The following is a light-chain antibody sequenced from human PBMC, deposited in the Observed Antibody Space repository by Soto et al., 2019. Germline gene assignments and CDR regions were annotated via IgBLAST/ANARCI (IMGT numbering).Light chain of an antibody. CDR1: QSVSGR. CDR3: QHHNNWPPFS. V-gene: IGKV3-15*01. Sequence: EVVMTQSPAALSVSPGERATLSCRVSQSVSGRLAWYQQKPGQAPRLLIYDASNRATGIPARFSGSGSGTEFTLTISSLQSEDSAVYYCQHHNNWPPFSFGPGTKVDIK. J-gene: IGKJ3*01. CDR2: DAS.